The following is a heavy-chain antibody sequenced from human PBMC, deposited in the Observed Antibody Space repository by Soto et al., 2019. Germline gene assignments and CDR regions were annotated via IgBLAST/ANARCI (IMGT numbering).Heavy chain of an antibody. D-gene: IGHD3-22*01. CDR2: IYSGGST. CDR3: ARFGYPVAFDP. J-gene: IGHJ5*02. V-gene: IGHV3-66*01. CDR1: GFTVSSNY. Sequence: EVQLVESGGGLVQPGGSLRLSCAASGFTVSSNYMSWVRQAPGKGLEWVSVIYSGGSTYYADSVKGRFTISRDNSKNTLYLQLNSLRAEDTAVYYCARFGYPVAFDPWGQGTLVTVSS.